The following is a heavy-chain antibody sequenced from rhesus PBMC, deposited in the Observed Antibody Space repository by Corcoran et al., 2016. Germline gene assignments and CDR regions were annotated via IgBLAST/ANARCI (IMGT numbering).Heavy chain of an antibody. D-gene: IGHD3-28*01. J-gene: IGHJ4*01. CDR3: AREMDYHDSGFKYYFDY. Sequence: QVQLQESGPGLVKTSETLSLTCAVSGGSFSDSFWGWIRQPLGRGLGWFGYISGYSGNTDYNPSLKSRVTISTDTSKNQFSLKLSSVTAADTAVYYCAREMDYHDSGFKYYFDYWGQGVLVTVSS. CDR2: ISGYSGNT. V-gene: IGHV4-165*01. CDR1: GGSFSDSF.